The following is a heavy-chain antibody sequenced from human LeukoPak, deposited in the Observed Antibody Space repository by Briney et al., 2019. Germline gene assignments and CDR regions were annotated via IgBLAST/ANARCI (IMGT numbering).Heavy chain of an antibody. CDR1: GFTFSNYS. CDR3: AKGRGTTVTAAANY. V-gene: IGHV3-23*01. Sequence: GGSLRLSCAASGFTFSNYSMSWVRQAPGKGLEWVSTTSGTGGTTYYADSVKGRFTISRDSSKNTLFLQFNSLRADDTAVYYCAKGRGTTVTAAANYWGQGTLVTVSS. CDR2: TSGTGGTT. D-gene: IGHD4-17*01. J-gene: IGHJ4*02.